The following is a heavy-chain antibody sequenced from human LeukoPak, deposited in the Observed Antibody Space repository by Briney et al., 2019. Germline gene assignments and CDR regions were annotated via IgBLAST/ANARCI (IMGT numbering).Heavy chain of an antibody. CDR3: ARVDCSSTSCPGTYFDY. J-gene: IGHJ4*02. V-gene: IGHV3-7*01. CDR1: GFTSSTYW. D-gene: IGHD2-2*01. CDR2: IKQDGSDK. Sequence: PGGSLRLSCAASGFTSSTYWMSWVRQAPGKGLEWVANIKQDGSDKYYVDSVKGRFTISRDNAKNSLYLQMNSLRAEDTAVYYCARVDCSSTSCPGTYFDYWGQGTLVTVSS.